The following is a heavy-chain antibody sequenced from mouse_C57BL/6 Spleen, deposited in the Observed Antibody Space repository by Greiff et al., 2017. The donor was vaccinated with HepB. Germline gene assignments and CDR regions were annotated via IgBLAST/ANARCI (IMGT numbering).Heavy chain of an antibody. D-gene: IGHD1-3*01. Sequence: EVHLVESGGGLVKPGGSLKLSCAASGFTFSSYTMSWVRQAPEKRLEWVATISGGGGNTYYPDSVKGRFTISRDSAKNTLYLQMSSLTSDDTALYYCARRENYWFAYWGQGTLVTVSA. V-gene: IGHV5-9*01. CDR1: GFTFSSYT. J-gene: IGHJ3*01. CDR3: ARRENYWFAY. CDR2: ISGGGGNT.